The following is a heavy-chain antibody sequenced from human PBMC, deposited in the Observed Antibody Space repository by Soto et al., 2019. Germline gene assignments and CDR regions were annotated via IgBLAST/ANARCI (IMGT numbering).Heavy chain of an antibody. CDR2: ISGSGGST. CDR1: GFTFSSYA. J-gene: IGHJ4*02. D-gene: IGHD3-16*02. V-gene: IGHV3-23*01. Sequence: HPGGSLRLSCAASGFTFSSYAMSWVRQAPGKGLEWVSAISGSGGSTYYADSVKGRFTISRDNSKNTLYLQMNSLRAEDTAVYYCANQVPDYDYVWGSYRYSSLYYFDYWGQGTLVTVSS. CDR3: ANQVPDYDYVWGSYRYSSLYYFDY.